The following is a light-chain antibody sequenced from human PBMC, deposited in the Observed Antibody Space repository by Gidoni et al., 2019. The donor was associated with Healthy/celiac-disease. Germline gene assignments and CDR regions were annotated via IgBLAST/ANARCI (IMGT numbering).Light chain of an antibody. J-gene: IGKJ2*04. CDR3: QQYYSTPGS. CDR2: WAS. V-gene: IGKV4-1*01. Sequence: DIVMTQSPDSLAVSLGERATINCKSSQSVFYSSNNKNYLAWYQQKPGQPPKLLIYWASTRESGVPDRFSGSGSGTDFPLTISILQAEDVAVYYCQQYYSTPGSFGQGTKLEIK. CDR1: QSVFYSSNNKNY.